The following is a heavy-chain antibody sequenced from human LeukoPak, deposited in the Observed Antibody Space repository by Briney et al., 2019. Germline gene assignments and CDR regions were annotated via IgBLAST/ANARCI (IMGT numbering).Heavy chain of an antibody. D-gene: IGHD3-10*01. CDR1: GGSISSSSYY. J-gene: IGHJ4*02. Sequence: SSESLSLTCTVSGGSISSSSYYWGWIRQPPGKGLEWIGSIYYSGSTYYNPSLKSRVTISVDTSKNQFSLKLSSVTAADTAVYYCARGSKHKGNYWGQGTLVTVSS. CDR2: IYYSGST. CDR3: ARGSKHKGNY. V-gene: IGHV4-39*01.